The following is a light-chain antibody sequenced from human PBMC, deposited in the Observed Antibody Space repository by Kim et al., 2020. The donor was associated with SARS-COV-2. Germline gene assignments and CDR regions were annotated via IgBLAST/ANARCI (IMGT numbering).Light chain of an antibody. CDR1: QDIKNY. J-gene: IGKJ1*01. CDR2: AAS. Sequence: DIQMAQSPSSLSASVGDRVTITCRASQDIKNYLAWYRQKPGKVPEVLIYAASILQSGAPSRISGSGSGTDFTLTINSLQPEDVATYYCQKYNSAPWTFGQGTKVDIK. V-gene: IGKV1-27*01. CDR3: QKYNSAPWT.